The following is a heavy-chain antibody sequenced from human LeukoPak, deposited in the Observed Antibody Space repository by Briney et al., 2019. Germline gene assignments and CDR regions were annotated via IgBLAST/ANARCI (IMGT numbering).Heavy chain of an antibody. CDR2: ISSRGTTI. V-gene: IGHV3-48*04. Sequence: GGSLRLSCAASGFTFSGYSMNWVRQAPGKGLEWVSYISSRGTTIYYADSVKGRFTISRDNAKNSLSLQMNSLRAEDTAVYYCARAITNYGYIFDYWGQGTLVTVSS. D-gene: IGHD5-18*01. CDR1: GFTFSGYS. J-gene: IGHJ4*02. CDR3: ARAITNYGYIFDY.